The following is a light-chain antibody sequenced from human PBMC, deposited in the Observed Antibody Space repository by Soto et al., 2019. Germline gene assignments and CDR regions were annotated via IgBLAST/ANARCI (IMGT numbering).Light chain of an antibody. J-gene: IGLJ3*02. V-gene: IGLV2-14*01. CDR2: EVN. CDR1: SSDVGGYDR. CDR3: SSYSSGSTLGV. Sequence: QSALTQPPSASGSPGQSVTISCTGTSSDVGGYDRVSWFQQHPGKAPKLIIYEVNNRPSGVSNRFSGSKSGNTASLTISGLQAEDEAVYYCSSYSSGSTLGVFGGGTKLTVL.